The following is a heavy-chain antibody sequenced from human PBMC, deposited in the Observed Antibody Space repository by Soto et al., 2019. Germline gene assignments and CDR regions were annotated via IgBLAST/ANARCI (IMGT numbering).Heavy chain of an antibody. D-gene: IGHD6-13*01. J-gene: IGHJ6*02. CDR1: GYPFTGYY. V-gene: IGHV1-2*02. Sequence: ASVKVSFKASGYPFTGYYIHWVRQAPGQGLEWMGWINPNSGGTNYAQKFQGRVTMTRDTSISTAYMELSRLRSDDTAVYYCARDMANRGSSSWYYYGMDVWGQGTTVTVSS. CDR2: INPNSGGT. CDR3: ARDMANRGSSSWYYYGMDV.